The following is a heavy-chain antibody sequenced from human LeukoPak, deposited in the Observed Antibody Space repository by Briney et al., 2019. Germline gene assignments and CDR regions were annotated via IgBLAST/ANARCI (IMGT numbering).Heavy chain of an antibody. CDR2: IYYSGST. Sequence: SETLSLTCTVSGGSISSSSYYWGWIRQPPGKGLEWIGSIYYSGSTYYNPSLKSRVTISVDTSKNQFSLKLSSVTAADTAVYYCARDLYYDSSFDYWGQGTLVTVSS. CDR3: ARDLYYDSSFDY. J-gene: IGHJ4*02. D-gene: IGHD3-22*01. CDR1: GGSISSSSYY. V-gene: IGHV4-39*07.